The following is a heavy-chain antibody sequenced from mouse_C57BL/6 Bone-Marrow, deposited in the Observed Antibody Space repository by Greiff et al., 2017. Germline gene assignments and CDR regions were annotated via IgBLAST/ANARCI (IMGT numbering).Heavy chain of an antibody. CDR3: TPSRYAMDY. V-gene: IGHV14-4*01. Sequence: EVMLVESGAELVRPGASVKLSCTASGFNIKDDYMHWVKQRPEQGLEWIGWIDPENGDTEYASKFQGKATITADTSSNTAYLQLSSLTSEDTAVYYCTPSRYAMDYWGQGTSVTVSS. CDR2: IDPENGDT. CDR1: GFNIKDDY. J-gene: IGHJ4*01.